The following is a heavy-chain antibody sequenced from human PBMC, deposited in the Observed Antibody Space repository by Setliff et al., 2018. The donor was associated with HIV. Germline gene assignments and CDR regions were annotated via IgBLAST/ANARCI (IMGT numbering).Heavy chain of an antibody. CDR2: INHSGST. Sequence: KPSETLSLTCAGYGGSFSGYYWGWIRQPPGKVLGWIGEINHSGSTNYNPALKSRVTISVDTSKNQFSLKLSSVTAADTAVYYCARDSGQSFPTAFDIWGQETMVTVSS. J-gene: IGHJ3*02. CDR1: GGSFSGYY. V-gene: IGHV4-34*01. D-gene: IGHD1-26*01. CDR3: ARDSGQSFPTAFDI.